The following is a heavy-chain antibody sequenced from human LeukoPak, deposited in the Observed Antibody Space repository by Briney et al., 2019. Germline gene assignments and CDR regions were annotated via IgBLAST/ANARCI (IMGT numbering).Heavy chain of an antibody. D-gene: IGHD6-19*01. V-gene: IGHV5-10-1*01. CDR3: ARHGPGIAVANWFDP. CDR2: IDPSDSYT. Sequence: GESLKISCKGSGYSFTSYWISWVRQMPGKGLEWMGRIDPSDSYTNYSPSFQGYVTISADKSISTAYLQWSSLKASDTAMYYCARHGPGIAVANWFDPWGQGTLATVSS. J-gene: IGHJ5*02. CDR1: GYSFTSYW.